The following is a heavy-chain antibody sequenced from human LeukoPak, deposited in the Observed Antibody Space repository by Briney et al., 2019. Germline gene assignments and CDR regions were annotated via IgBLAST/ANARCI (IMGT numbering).Heavy chain of an antibody. CDR1: GFTFSSYS. D-gene: IGHD5-12*01. CDR3: ARTAYSDYSLGF. CDR2: ISSGGTYI. Sequence: GGSLRLSCAGSGFTFSSYSMNWVRQAPGKGLEWVSSISSGGTYIYYADSVKGRFTISRDNAKNTLYLQVNSLRAEDTAVYYCARTAYSDYSLGFWGQGTLVTVSS. J-gene: IGHJ4*02. V-gene: IGHV3-21*01.